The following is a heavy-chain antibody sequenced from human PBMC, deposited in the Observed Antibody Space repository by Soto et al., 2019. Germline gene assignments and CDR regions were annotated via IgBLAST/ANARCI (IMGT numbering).Heavy chain of an antibody. CDR2: IYPGDSDT. CDR3: ARRANYYYDSSGSFDY. V-gene: IGHV5-51*01. CDR1: GYSFTTYW. J-gene: IGHJ4*02. Sequence: PGESLKISCEGSGYSFTTYWIGWVRQMPGKGLEWMGIIYPGDSDTRYSPSFQGQVTISADKSISTAYLQWSSLKASDTAMYYCARRANYYYDSSGSFDYWGQGTLVTVSS. D-gene: IGHD3-22*01.